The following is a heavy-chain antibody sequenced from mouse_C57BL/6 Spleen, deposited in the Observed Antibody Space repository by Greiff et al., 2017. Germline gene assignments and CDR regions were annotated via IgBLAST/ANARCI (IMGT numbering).Heavy chain of an antibody. Sequence: EVQLLQSGPELVKPGASVKISCKASGYSFTDYNLNWVKQSNGKSLEWIGVINPNYGTTSYNQKFKGKATLTVDQSSSTAYMQLNSLTSEDSAVYYCARGDDGYLYYYAMDYWGQGTSVTVSS. V-gene: IGHV1-39*01. CDR1: GYSFTDYN. CDR2: INPNYGTT. CDR3: ARGDDGYLYYYAMDY. J-gene: IGHJ4*01. D-gene: IGHD2-3*01.